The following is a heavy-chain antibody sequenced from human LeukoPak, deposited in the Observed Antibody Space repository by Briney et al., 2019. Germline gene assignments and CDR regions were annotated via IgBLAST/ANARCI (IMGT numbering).Heavy chain of an antibody. CDR3: AKGPLIEVAGTTWDY. D-gene: IGHD6-19*01. CDR2: ISGSGDST. V-gene: IGHV3-23*01. CDR1: EFTFSIYA. J-gene: IGHJ4*02. Sequence: GGSLRLSCAASEFTFSIYALSWVRQAPGKGLEWVSAISGSGDSTYYADSVKGRFTVSRDNSKNTLYLQMNSLRAEDTAVYYCAKGPLIEVAGTTWDYWGQGTLVTVSS.